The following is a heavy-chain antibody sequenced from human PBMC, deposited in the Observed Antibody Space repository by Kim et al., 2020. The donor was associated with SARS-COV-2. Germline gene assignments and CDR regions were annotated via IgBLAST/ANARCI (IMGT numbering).Heavy chain of an antibody. D-gene: IGHD2-15*01. J-gene: IGHJ6*02. Sequence: GESLKISRKAYGYSFRDHWIGWVRQMPGKGLEWMGVVWPGDSDTRYSPSFQGHVTISADKSINTAYLQWSSLTASDTATYYCARPGGSDYYYYYGTDVWGQGTTVTVSS. V-gene: IGHV5-51*01. CDR3: ARPGGSDYYYYYGTDV. CDR2: VWPGDSDT. CDR1: GYSFRDHW.